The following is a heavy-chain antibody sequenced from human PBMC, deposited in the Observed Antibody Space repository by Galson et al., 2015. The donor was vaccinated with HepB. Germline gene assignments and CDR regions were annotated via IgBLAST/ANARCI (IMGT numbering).Heavy chain of an antibody. CDR1: GFTFSSYG. J-gene: IGHJ6*03. CDR3: ARARPRDYYYMDV. V-gene: IGHV3-33*01. CDR2: IWYDGSNK. Sequence: SLRLSCAASGFTFSSYGMHWVRQAPGKGLEWVAVIWYDGSNKYYADSVKGRFTISRDNSKNTLYLQMNSLRAEDTAVYYCARARPRDYYYMDVWGKGTTVTVSS.